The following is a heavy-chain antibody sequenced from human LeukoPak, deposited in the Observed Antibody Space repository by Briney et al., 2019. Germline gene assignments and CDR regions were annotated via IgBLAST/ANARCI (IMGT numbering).Heavy chain of an antibody. J-gene: IGHJ4*02. Sequence: PSETLSLTCTVSGYSISSGYYWGWIRQPPGKGLEWVSAISGSGGSTYYADSVKGRFTISRDNSKNTLYLQMNSLRAEDTAVYYCAKDVGANILDYWGQGTLVTVSS. CDR2: ISGSGGST. CDR3: AKDVGANILDY. CDR1: GYSISSGYY. D-gene: IGHD1-26*01. V-gene: IGHV3-23*01.